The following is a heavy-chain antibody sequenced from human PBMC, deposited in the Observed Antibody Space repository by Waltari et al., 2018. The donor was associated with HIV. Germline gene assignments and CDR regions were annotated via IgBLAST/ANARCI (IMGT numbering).Heavy chain of an antibody. Sequence: QVQLVQSGAEVKTPGASVKVSCKASGYTFTSYAINWVRQAPGQGPEWMGWTSTNNGNTNYEQKFQGRVTMTTDASTSTVYMELRSLRSDDTAIYYCARDLYMGRGVISDYWGQGTLVTVSS. CDR2: TSTNNGNT. J-gene: IGHJ4*02. V-gene: IGHV1-18*01. CDR3: ARDLYMGRGVISDY. D-gene: IGHD3-10*01. CDR1: GYTFTSYA.